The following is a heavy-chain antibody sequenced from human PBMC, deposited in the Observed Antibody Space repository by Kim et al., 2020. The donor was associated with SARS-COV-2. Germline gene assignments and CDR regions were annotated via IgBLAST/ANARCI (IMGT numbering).Heavy chain of an antibody. CDR1: EFIFTGNA. CDR2: FSRTSGAA. V-gene: IGHV3-23*01. D-gene: IGHD3-9*01. Sequence: GGSLRLSCVASEFIFTGNAMAWVRQAPGKGLEWISTFSRTSGAAYYADFVKGRFTISRDHSKNTLYLQMTSLRADDTAVYYCAKDRETGYFDYWGQGALVSVSS. CDR3: AKDRETGYFDY. J-gene: IGHJ4*02.